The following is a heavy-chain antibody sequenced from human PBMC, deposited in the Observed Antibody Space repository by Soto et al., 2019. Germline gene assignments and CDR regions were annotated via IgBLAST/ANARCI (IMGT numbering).Heavy chain of an antibody. CDR3: VIGLGSSGWYSINYYSVMDV. Sequence: SETLSLTCAVYGGSFSGYYRSWIRPPPGKGLEWIGEINHSGSTNYNPSLKSRVTISVDTSKNQFSLKLSSVTGVDTAVYYCVIGLGSSGWYSINYYSVMDVWRKGSTVTVAS. CDR2: INHSGST. CDR1: GGSFSGYY. V-gene: IGHV4-34*01. D-gene: IGHD6-19*01. J-gene: IGHJ6*04.